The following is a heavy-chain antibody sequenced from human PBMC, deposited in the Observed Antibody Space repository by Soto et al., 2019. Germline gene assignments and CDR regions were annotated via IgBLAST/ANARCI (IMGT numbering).Heavy chain of an antibody. V-gene: IGHV3-66*01. CDR2: IYSGGST. Sequence: PGGSLRLSCAASGFTVSSNYMSWVRQAPGKGLEWVSVIYSGGSTYYADSVKGRFTISRDNSKNTLYLQMNSLRAEDTAVYYCARDFWVYYVDYEPIDYYCYYIDVRSKGTTVTVSS. J-gene: IGHJ6*03. D-gene: IGHD4-17*01. CDR1: GFTVSSNY. CDR3: ARDFWVYYVDYEPIDYYCYYIDV.